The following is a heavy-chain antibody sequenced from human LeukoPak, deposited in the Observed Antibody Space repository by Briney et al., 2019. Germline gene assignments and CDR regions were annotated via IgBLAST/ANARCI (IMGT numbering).Heavy chain of an antibody. Sequence: PSQTLSLPCNVSGRSISSGNYYGTWIRQPAGKGLEGIGRIYSSGRTNYNPSLKSRVTISVDTSKNQFSLNLSSVTATDTAVYYCARDIHTSDWTKFDYWGQGTLVTVSS. CDR3: ARDIHTSDWTKFDY. V-gene: IGHV4-61*02. CDR1: GRSISSGNYY. CDR2: IYSSGRT. J-gene: IGHJ4*02. D-gene: IGHD6-19*01.